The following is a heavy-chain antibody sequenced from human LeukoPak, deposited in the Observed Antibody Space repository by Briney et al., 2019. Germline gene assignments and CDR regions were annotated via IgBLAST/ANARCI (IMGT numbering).Heavy chain of an antibody. J-gene: IGHJ4*01. CDR3: ARLAWGRLDY. V-gene: IGHV4-59*08. Sequence: SETLSLTCTVSGGSISSYYWSWVRQPPGKGLEGGGYIYYSGSTNYNPSPVGPVTISVATSKTQFSLKLSSVTAADTAVYYCARLAWGRLDYWGPRTLVTVSS. CDR2: IYYSGST. D-gene: IGHD7-27*01. CDR1: GGSISSYY.